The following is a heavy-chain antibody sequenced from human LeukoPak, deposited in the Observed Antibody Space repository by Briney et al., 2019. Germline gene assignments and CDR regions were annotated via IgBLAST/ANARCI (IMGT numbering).Heavy chain of an antibody. Sequence: SGTLSLTCTVSGGSISSSYWSWIRQPPEKGLEWIGYISYSGSTKYNPSLKSRVTISVDTSKNQFSLKLSSVTAADTAVYYCARGAKNWFDPWGQGTLVTVSS. J-gene: IGHJ5*02. CDR1: GGSISSSY. CDR3: ARGAKNWFDP. CDR2: ISYSGST. V-gene: IGHV4-59*01.